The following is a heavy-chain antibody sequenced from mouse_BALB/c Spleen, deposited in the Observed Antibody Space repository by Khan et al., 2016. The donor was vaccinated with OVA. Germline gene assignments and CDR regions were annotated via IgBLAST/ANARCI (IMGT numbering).Heavy chain of an antibody. V-gene: IGHV1-4*01. J-gene: IGHJ3*01. D-gene: IGHD2-14*01. Sequence: QVQLQQSGAELVRPGASVKMSCKASGYTFTSYTMHWVKQRPGQGLEWIGYINPSSGYTNYNQKLKDKATLTADKSSRIAYMLLSSLTCENSADYKYACGGACYRPDDWFDYWGQGTLVTVSA. CDR3: ACGGACYRPDDWFDY. CDR1: GYTFTSYT. CDR2: INPSSGYT.